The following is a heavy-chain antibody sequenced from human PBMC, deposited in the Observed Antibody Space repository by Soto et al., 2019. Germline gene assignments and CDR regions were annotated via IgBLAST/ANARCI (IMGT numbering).Heavy chain of an antibody. J-gene: IGHJ6*03. CDR1: GFTFSSYD. V-gene: IGHV3-13*01. CDR2: IGTAGDT. D-gene: IGHD6-6*01. Sequence: GGSLRLSCAASGFTFSSYDMHWVRQATGKGLEWVSAIGTAGDTYYPGSVKGRFTISRENAKNSLYLQMNSLRSDDTAVYYCARVRQLVGYFYYYMDVWGKGTTVTVSS. CDR3: ARVRQLVGYFYYYMDV.